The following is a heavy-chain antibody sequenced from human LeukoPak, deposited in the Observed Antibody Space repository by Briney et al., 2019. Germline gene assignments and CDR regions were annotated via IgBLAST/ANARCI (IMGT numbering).Heavy chain of an antibody. Sequence: KPSETLSLTCAVYGGSFSGYYWSWIRQPPGKGLEWIGEVNHSGSTNYNPSLKSRVTISVDTSKNQFSLKLSSVTAADTAVYYCARGGGSIVVVPAARRGLDYWGQGTLVTVSS. CDR3: ARGGGSIVVVPAARRGLDY. CDR2: VNHSGST. J-gene: IGHJ4*02. V-gene: IGHV4-34*01. CDR1: GGSFSGYY. D-gene: IGHD2-2*01.